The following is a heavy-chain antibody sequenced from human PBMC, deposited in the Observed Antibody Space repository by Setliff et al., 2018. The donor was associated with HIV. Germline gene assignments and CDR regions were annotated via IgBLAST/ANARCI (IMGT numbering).Heavy chain of an antibody. Sequence: SETLSLTCTVSGGSINTFYWTWIRQPPGKGLEWIGSIYYTGSTDYNPSLMSRVTISLDTPKNQFSLKLNSVIAADTAVYYCARNRVPSSLWGQGALVTVSS. D-gene: IGHD3-10*01. J-gene: IGHJ4*02. CDR3: ARNRVPSSL. CDR1: GGSINTFY. V-gene: IGHV4-59*01. CDR2: IYYTGST.